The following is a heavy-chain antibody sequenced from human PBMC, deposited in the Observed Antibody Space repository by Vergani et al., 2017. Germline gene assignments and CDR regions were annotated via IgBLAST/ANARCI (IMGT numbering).Heavy chain of an antibody. V-gene: IGHV3-23*01. CDR2: INTNGDYT. CDR1: GFSFTTYA. D-gene: IGHD1-1*01. J-gene: IGHJ5*01. Sequence: EVQLLESGGDLVQLGGSLRLSCAASGFSFTTYAMSWVRQAPGKVLEWVSTINTNGDYTRYGDSVKGRFTISRDNSKSTLYLQMNSLRAEDTAIYYCGKGGWNYWFDSWGQGNLVIVS. CDR3: GKGGWNYWFDS.